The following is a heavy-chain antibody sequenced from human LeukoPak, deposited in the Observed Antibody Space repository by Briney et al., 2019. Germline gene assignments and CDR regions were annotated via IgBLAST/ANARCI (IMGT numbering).Heavy chain of an antibody. J-gene: IGHJ1*01. V-gene: IGHV3-23*01. D-gene: IGHD6-13*01. CDR3: AKNLKNSAWYEG. CDR2: ITGSGGNT. CDR1: GFTFSSYG. Sequence: HTGGSLRLSCAASGFTFSSYGMNWVRQAPGKGLEWVSGITGSGGNTYYADSVKGRFTIFRDNSRDTLYLQMNSLRVEDTAVYYCAKNLKNSAWYEGWGQGTLVTVSS.